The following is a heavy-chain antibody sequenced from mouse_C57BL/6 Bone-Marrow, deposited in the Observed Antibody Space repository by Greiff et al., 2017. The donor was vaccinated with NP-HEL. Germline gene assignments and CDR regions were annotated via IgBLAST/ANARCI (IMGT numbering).Heavy chain of an antibody. V-gene: IGHV1-69*01. CDR2: IDPSDSYT. D-gene: IGHD2-3*01. J-gene: IGHJ3*01. CDR1: GYTFTSYW. CDR3: ARSEGWLLSAWFAY. Sequence: QVLLQQPGAELVMPGASVKLSCKASGYTFTSYWMHWVKQRPGQGLEWIGEIDPSDSYTNYNQKFKGKSTLTVDKSSSTAYMQLSSLTSEDSAVYYCARSEGWLLSAWFAYWGQGTLVTVSA.